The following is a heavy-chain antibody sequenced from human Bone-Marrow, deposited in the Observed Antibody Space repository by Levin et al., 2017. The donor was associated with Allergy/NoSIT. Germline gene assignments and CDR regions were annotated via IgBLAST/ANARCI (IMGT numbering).Heavy chain of an antibody. Sequence: SETLSLTCIVSGGSISDYSWSWIRQSPGKGLEWIGYMYYSGGTNYNPSLKSRVTISRDPSKNQCSLKLSSVTAAATAVYYCASSGYSSSWRTHWFDPWGQGTLVTVSS. CDR1: GGSISDYS. J-gene: IGHJ5*02. CDR2: MYYSGGT. CDR3: ASSGYSSSWRTHWFDP. D-gene: IGHD6-13*01. V-gene: IGHV4-59*08.